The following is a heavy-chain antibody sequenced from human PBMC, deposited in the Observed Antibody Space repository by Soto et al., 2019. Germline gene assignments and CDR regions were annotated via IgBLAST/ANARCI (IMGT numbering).Heavy chain of an antibody. CDR1: GFTFSHYG. J-gene: IGHJ2*01. Sequence: QVQLVESGGGVVQPGRCLRLSCAASGFTFSHYGMHWVRQAPGKGLEWVAVIWYDGSYKYYGDSVKGRFTISRDQSKNTLFLQMDSLSAEDSAVYYCARDAAPSGTLGHFDLWGRGTLVTVSS. V-gene: IGHV3-33*01. D-gene: IGHD6-13*01. CDR2: IWYDGSYK. CDR3: ARDAAPSGTLGHFDL.